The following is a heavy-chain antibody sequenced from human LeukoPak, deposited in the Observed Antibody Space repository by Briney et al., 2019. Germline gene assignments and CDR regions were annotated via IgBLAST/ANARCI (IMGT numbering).Heavy chain of an antibody. V-gene: IGHV3-48*01. CDR3: ARADITIFGVVNPGAFDI. D-gene: IGHD3-3*01. CDR2: ISSSSSTI. J-gene: IGHJ3*02. Sequence: PGGSLRLSCAASGFTFSNSAMSWVRQAPGKGLEWVSYISSSSSTIYYADSVKGRFTISRDNAKNSLYLQMNSLRAEDTAVYYCARADITIFGVVNPGAFDIWGQGTMVTVSS. CDR1: GFTFSNSA.